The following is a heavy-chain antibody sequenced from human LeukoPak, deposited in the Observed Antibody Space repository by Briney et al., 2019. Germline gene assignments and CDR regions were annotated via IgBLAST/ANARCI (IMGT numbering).Heavy chain of an antibody. Sequence: PSGTLSLTCAVSGGSISSSNWWSWVRQPPGKGLEWIGEIYHSGSTNYNPSLKSRVTISVDKSKSQFSLKLSSVTAADTAVYYCARAIAAAGPTFDYWGQGTLVTVSS. J-gene: IGHJ4*02. CDR1: GGSISSSNW. CDR3: ARAIAAAGPTFDY. CDR2: IYHSGST. D-gene: IGHD6-13*01. V-gene: IGHV4-4*02.